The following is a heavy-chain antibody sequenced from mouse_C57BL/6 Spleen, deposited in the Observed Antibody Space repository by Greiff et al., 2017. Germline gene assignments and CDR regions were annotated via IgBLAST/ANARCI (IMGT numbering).Heavy chain of an antibody. CDR1: GYTFTSYW. D-gene: IGHD1-1*01. J-gene: IGHJ2*01. Sequence: QVQLQQPGAELVRPGSSVKLSCKASGYTFTSYWMHWVKQRPIQGLEWIGNIDPSDSATHYNQKFKDKATLTVDKSSSTAYMQLSSLTSEDSAVYYCASITTVVATKYYFDYWGQGTTLTVSS. CDR2: IDPSDSAT. V-gene: IGHV1-52*01. CDR3: ASITTVVATKYYFDY.